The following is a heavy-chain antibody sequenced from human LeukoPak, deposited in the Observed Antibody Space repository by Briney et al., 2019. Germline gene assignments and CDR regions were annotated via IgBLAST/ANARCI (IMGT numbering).Heavy chain of an antibody. V-gene: IGHV4-59*01. CDR2: MYYSGST. CDR1: GGSISSYY. CDR3: ARGSYYYGSGSYLHGMDV. Sequence: SETLSLTCTVSGGSISSYYWSWIRQPPGKGLEWIGYMYYSGSTHYNPSLKSRVTISVDTSKNQFSLKLSSVTAADTAVYYCARGSYYYGSGSYLHGMDVWGQGTTVTVSS. D-gene: IGHD3-10*01. J-gene: IGHJ6*02.